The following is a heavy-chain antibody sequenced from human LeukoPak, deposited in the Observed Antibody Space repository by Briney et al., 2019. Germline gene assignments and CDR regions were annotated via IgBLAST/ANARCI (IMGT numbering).Heavy chain of an antibody. CDR2: ISSSSSYI. CDR1: GFTFNICA. V-gene: IGHV3-21*01. Sequence: GGSLRLSCAASGFTFNICAMSWLRQAPGKGLEWVSSISSSSSYIYYADSVKGRFTISRDNAKNSLYLQMNSLRAEDTAVYYCARGKYYDILTGYYTLYYGMDVWGQGTTVTVSS. J-gene: IGHJ6*02. CDR3: ARGKYYDILTGYYTLYYGMDV. D-gene: IGHD3-9*01.